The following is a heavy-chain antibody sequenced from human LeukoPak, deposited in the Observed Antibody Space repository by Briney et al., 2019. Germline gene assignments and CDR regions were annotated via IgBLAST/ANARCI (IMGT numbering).Heavy chain of an antibody. Sequence: KPGESLKISCQSSGYTFTSYWIGWVRQMPGKGLQWMGIIYPGDSDTTYSPSFQGQVTISADKSISTAYLQWSSLKASDTAIHYCARLIVGSSSTGWFDPWGQGTLVTVSS. J-gene: IGHJ5*02. D-gene: IGHD6-6*01. CDR2: IYPGDSDT. V-gene: IGHV5-51*03. CDR3: ARLIVGSSSTGWFDP. CDR1: GYTFTSYW.